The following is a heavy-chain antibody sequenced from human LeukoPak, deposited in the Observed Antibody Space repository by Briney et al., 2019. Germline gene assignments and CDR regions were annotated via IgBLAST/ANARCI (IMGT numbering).Heavy chain of an antibody. CDR2: ISYDGGNK. V-gene: IGHV3-30-3*01. J-gene: IGHJ4*02. Sequence: GGSLRLSCAASGFTFNSYAMHWVRQAPGKGLEWVAVISYDGGNKYYADSVKGRFTISRDNSKNTLYLQMNSLRAEDTAVYYCARGVAYYFDYWGQGTLVTVSS. CDR3: ARGVAYYFDY. CDR1: GFTFNSYA.